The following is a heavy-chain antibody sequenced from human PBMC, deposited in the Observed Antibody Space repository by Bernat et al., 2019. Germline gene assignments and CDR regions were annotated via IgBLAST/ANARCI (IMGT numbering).Heavy chain of an antibody. CDR1: GFTFSTSG. CDR2: ISYDGSNK. CDR3: AKTYSSSWYGLDY. V-gene: IGHV3-30*18. Sequence: QVQLVESGGGVVQPGRSLRLSCAASGFTFSTSGMHWVRQAPGKGLEWVAVISYDGSNKYYADSVKGRFTISRDNSKNTLYLQMNSLRAEDTAVYYCAKTYSSSWYGLDYWGQGTLVTVSS. D-gene: IGHD6-13*01. J-gene: IGHJ4*02.